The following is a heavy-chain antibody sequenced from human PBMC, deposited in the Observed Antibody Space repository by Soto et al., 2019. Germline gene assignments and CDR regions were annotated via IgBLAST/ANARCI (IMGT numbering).Heavy chain of an antibody. CDR3: ARESGYYDSSGYDY. CDR2: INSDGSST. D-gene: IGHD3-22*01. Sequence: GRSLRLSCAASGFTFSSYWMHCVRQSPGKGLVWVSRINSDGSSTSYADSVKGRFTISRDNAKNTLYLQMNSLRAEDTAVYYCARESGYYDSSGYDYWGQGTLVNVSS. CDR1: GFTFSSYW. V-gene: IGHV3-74*01. J-gene: IGHJ4*02.